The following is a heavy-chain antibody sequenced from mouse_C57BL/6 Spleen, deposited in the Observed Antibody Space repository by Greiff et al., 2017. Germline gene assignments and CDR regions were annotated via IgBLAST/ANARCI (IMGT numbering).Heavy chain of an antibody. J-gene: IGHJ4*01. CDR2: ISSGSSTI. Sequence: EVQVVESGGGLVKPGGSLKLSCAASGFTFSDYGMHWVRQAPEKGLEWVAYISSGSSTIYYAATVKGRFTISRDYAKNTLFLQMTSLRSEDTAMYYCARNYYGVADYYYAMDYCGQGTSGTVSS. CDR3: ARNYYGVADYYYAMDY. D-gene: IGHD1-1*01. CDR1: GFTFSDYG. V-gene: IGHV5-17*01.